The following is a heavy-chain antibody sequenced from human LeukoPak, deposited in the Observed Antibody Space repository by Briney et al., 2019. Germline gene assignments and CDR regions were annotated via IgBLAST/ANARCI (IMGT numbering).Heavy chain of an antibody. V-gene: IGHV1-8*01. CDR2: MNPNSGNT. D-gene: IGHD5-18*01. Sequence: GASVKVSCKASGYTFTRYDINWVRQATGQGLEWMGWMNPNSGNTGYAQKFQGRVTMTRNTSISTAYMELSSLRSEDTAVYYCARGVGGYSYGLGAYWFDPWGQGTLVTVSS. J-gene: IGHJ5*02. CDR3: ARGVGGYSYGLGAYWFDP. CDR1: GYTFTRYD.